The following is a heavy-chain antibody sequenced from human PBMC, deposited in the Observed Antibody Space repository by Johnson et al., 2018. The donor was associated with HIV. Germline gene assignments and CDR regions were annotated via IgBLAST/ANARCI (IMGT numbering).Heavy chain of an antibody. D-gene: IGHD2-21*01. CDR2: IRYDGSNK. V-gene: IGHV3-30*02. J-gene: IGHJ3*02. CDR1: GFTFSSYG. CDR3: ARHTGYDAFDI. Sequence: QVQLVESGGGVVQPGGSLRLSCAASGFTFSSYGMHWVRQAPGKGLEWVAFIRYDGSNKYYAESVKGRFTISRDISKDTLYLQMNSLRAEDTAVYYCARHTGYDAFDIWGQGTMVTVSS.